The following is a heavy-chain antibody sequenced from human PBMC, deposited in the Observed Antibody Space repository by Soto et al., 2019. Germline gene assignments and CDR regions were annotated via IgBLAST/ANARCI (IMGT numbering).Heavy chain of an antibody. Sequence: GGSLRLSCAASGFTFSSYAMSWVRQAPGKGLEWVSAISGSGGSTYYADSVKGRFTISRDNSKNTLYLQMNSLRAEDTAVYYCAKDGYHHDYYYGMDVWGQGTTVTVSS. J-gene: IGHJ6*02. CDR1: GFTFSSYA. V-gene: IGHV3-23*01. D-gene: IGHD2-2*01. CDR2: ISGSGGST. CDR3: AKDGYHHDYYYGMDV.